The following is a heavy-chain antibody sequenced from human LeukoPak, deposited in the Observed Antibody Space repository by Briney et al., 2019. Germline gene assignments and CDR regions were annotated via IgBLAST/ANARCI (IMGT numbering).Heavy chain of an antibody. J-gene: IGHJ4*02. D-gene: IGHD3-3*01. Sequence: GGSLRLSCAASGFTVSSNYMSWVRQAPGKGLEWVSVIYSGGSTYYADSVKGRFTISRDNSKNTLYLQMNSLRAEDTAVYYCARVGHYDFWSGYYLDYWGQGTLVTASS. CDR1: GFTVSSNY. CDR3: ARVGHYDFWSGYYLDY. CDR2: IYSGGST. V-gene: IGHV3-66*02.